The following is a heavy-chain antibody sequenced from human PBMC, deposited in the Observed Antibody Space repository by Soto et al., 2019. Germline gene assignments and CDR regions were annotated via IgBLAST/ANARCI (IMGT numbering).Heavy chain of an antibody. V-gene: IGHV2-5*02. CDR3: AHRRRSSRGYYYYGMDV. J-gene: IGHJ6*02. CDR1: GFSLSTSGVG. CDR2: IYWDDDK. D-gene: IGHD6-13*01. Sequence: QITLKESGPTLVKPTQTLTLTCTFSGFSLSTSGVGVGWIRQPPGKALEWLALIYWDDDKRYSPSLKSRLTITTDTSKNQVVLTMTNMDPVDTATYYCAHRRRSSRGYYYYGMDVWGQGTTVTVSS.